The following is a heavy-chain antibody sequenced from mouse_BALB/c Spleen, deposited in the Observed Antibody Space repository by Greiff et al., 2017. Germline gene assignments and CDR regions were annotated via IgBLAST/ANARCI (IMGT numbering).Heavy chain of an antibody. J-gene: IGHJ1*01. CDR2: IRSKSNNYAT. CDR1: GFTFNTYA. V-gene: IGHV10-1*02. Sequence: EVQRVESGGGLVQPKGSLKLSCAASGFTFNTYAMNWVRQAPGKGLEWVARIRSKSNNYATYYADSVKDRFTISRDDSQSMLYLQMNNLKTEDTAMYYCVRYYYGSSYRYFDVWGAGTTVTVSS. CDR3: VRYYYGSSYRYFDV. D-gene: IGHD1-1*01.